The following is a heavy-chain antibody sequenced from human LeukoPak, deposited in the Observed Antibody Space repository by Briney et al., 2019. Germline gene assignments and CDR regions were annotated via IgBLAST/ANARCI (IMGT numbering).Heavy chain of an antibody. J-gene: IGHJ4*02. CDR1: GGSFSGYY. CDR3: ATQSGGGYYYDSSGYFDY. D-gene: IGHD3-22*01. Sequence: SETLSLTCAVYGGSFSGYYWSWIRQPPGKGLEWIGEINHSGSTNYNPSLKSRVTISVDTSKNQFSLKLSSVTAADTAVYYCATQSGGGYYYDSSGYFDYWGQGTLVTVSS. CDR2: INHSGST. V-gene: IGHV4-34*01.